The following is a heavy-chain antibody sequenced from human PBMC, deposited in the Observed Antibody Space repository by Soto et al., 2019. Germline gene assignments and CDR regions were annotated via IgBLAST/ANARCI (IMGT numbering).Heavy chain of an antibody. V-gene: IGHV4-34*01. Sequence: PSETLSLTCAVYGGSFSGYYWSWIRQPPGKGLEWIGEINHSGSTYYNPSLKSRVTISVDTSKNQFSLKLSSVTAADTAVYYCARPLYYYGSGSYPWFDPWGQGTLVTVSS. CDR1: GGSFSGYY. CDR2: INHSGST. CDR3: ARPLYYYGSGSYPWFDP. D-gene: IGHD3-10*01. J-gene: IGHJ5*02.